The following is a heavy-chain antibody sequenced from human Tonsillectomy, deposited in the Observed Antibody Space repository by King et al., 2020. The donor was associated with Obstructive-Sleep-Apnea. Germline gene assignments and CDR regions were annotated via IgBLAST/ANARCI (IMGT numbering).Heavy chain of an antibody. V-gene: IGHV1-69*01. Sequence: QLVQSGAEVKKPGSSVKVSCKASGGTFSNYAISWVRQAPGQGLEWMGGIIPLFGSANYAQKFQGSVTITADESTSTAYMELSSLTSEDTAIYYCARFPRSDYYGSGPDYWGQGTLVTVSS. CDR3: ARFPRSDYYGSGPDY. D-gene: IGHD3-10*01. CDR2: IIPLFGSA. CDR1: GGTFSNYA. J-gene: IGHJ4*02.